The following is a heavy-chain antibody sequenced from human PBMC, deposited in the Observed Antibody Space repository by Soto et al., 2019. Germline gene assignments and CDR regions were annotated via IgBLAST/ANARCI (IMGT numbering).Heavy chain of an antibody. CDR3: AKVLWPKYSPEMDYFDY. Sequence: PGGSLRLSCAASGFIFSNYGMHWVRQAPGKGLDWVAFISNDGSNKYYANSVKGRFTISRDNSKGTLYLQMNSLRGEDTAVFYCAKVLWPKYSPEMDYFDYWGQGTLVTVSS. CDR1: GFIFSNYG. D-gene: IGHD6-6*01. J-gene: IGHJ4*02. CDR2: ISNDGSNK. V-gene: IGHV3-30*18.